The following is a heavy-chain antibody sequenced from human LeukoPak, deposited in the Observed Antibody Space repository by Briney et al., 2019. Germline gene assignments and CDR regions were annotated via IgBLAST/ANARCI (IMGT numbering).Heavy chain of an antibody. Sequence: PSETLSLTCTVSGGSISSYYWSWIRQPPGKGLEWIGYIYYSGSTNYNPSLKSRVTISVKTSKNQFSLKLRSVTAADTAVYYCARDKQLDWAHYYYYYMDVWGKGTPVTVSS. V-gene: IGHV4-59*01. CDR1: GGSISSYY. D-gene: IGHD1-1*01. J-gene: IGHJ6*03. CDR2: IYYSGST. CDR3: ARDKQLDWAHYYYYYMDV.